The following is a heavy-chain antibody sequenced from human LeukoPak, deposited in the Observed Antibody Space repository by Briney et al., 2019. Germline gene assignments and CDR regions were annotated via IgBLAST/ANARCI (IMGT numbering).Heavy chain of an antibody. J-gene: IGHJ2*01. V-gene: IGHV3-53*01. CDR2: IYSGGST. D-gene: IGHD1-26*01. Sequence: PGGSLRLSCAASGFTVSSNYMSWVRQAPGKGLEWVSVIYSGGSTYYADSVKGRFSISRDNSKNTLYLQMNSRRAGDTAVYYCARRRELLRRNWYFDLWGRGTLVTVPS. CDR1: GFTVSSNY. CDR3: ARRRELLRRNWYFDL.